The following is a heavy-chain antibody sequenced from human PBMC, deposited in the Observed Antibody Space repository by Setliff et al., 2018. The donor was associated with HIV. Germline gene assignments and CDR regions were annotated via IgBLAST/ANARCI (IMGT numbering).Heavy chain of an antibody. Sequence: SETLSLTCSVSGGSINRGNYYWSWIRQPAGKGLEWIGHIHTSGSTKYNPSLKSRVTISADTSKNQFSLNLSSVTAAETAVYYCARVGYHGSGRYSFDYWGQGTLVTVSS. CDR1: GGSINRGNYY. V-gene: IGHV4-61*09. CDR2: IHTSGST. CDR3: ARVGYHGSGRYSFDY. D-gene: IGHD3-10*01. J-gene: IGHJ4*02.